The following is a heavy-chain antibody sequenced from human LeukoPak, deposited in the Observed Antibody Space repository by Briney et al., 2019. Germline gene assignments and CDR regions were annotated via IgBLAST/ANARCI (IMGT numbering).Heavy chain of an antibody. D-gene: IGHD3-22*01. CDR1: GGSFSGYY. CDR2: INHSGST. J-gene: IGHJ4*02. Sequence: SETLSLTCAVYGGSFSGYYWSWIRQPPGKGLEWIGEINHSGSTNYNPSLKSRVTISVDTSKNQFSLKLSSVTAADTAVYYCARAALYYYDSSGYYYATGRFDYWGQGTLVTVSS. V-gene: IGHV4-34*01. CDR3: ARAALYYYDSSGYYYATGRFDY.